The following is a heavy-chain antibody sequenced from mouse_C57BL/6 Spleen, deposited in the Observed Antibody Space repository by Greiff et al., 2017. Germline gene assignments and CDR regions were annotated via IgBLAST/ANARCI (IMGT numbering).Heavy chain of an antibody. CDR1: GFTFSSYG. CDR3: ARLLLDYYAMDY. Sequence: DVMLVESGGDLVKPGGSLKLSCAASGFTFSSYGMSWVRQTPDKRLEWVATISSGGSYTYYPDSVKGRFTISRDNAKNTLYLQMSSLKSEDTAMYYCARLLLDYYAMDYWGQGTSVTVSS. J-gene: IGHJ4*01. CDR2: ISSGGSYT. D-gene: IGHD2-10*01. V-gene: IGHV5-6*02.